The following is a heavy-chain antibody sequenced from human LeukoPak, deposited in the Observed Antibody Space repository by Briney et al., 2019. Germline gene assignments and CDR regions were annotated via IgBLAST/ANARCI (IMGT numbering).Heavy chain of an antibody. CDR3: ASFPLVGPSVVVVAAAPR. D-gene: IGHD2-15*01. V-gene: IGHV4-30-2*01. CDR2: IYHSGST. Sequence: PSQTLSLTCAVSGGSISSGGYSWSWIRQPPGKGLEWIGYIYHSGSTYYNPSLKSRVTISVDRSKNQFSLKLSSVTAADTAVYYCASFPLVGPSVVVVAAAPRWGQGTLVTVSS. J-gene: IGHJ4*02. CDR1: GGSISSGGYS.